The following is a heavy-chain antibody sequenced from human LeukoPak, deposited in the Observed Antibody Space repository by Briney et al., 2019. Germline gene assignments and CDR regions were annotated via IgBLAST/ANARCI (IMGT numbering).Heavy chain of an antibody. V-gene: IGHV1-18*01. CDR2: ISAYNGNT. Sequence: ASVKVSCKASGYTFTSYGISWVRQAPGQGLEGMGWISAYNGNTNYAQKLQGRVTMTTDTSTSTAYMELRSLRSDDTAVYYCARRVSDDYYYYYMDVWGKGTTVTVSS. CDR1: GYTFTSYG. J-gene: IGHJ6*03. CDR3: ARRVSDDYYYYYMDV. D-gene: IGHD2-8*01.